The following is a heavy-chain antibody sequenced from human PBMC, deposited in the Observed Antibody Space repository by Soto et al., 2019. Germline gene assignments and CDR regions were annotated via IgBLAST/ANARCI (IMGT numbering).Heavy chain of an antibody. J-gene: IGHJ4*02. V-gene: IGHV1-8*01. Sequence: QVQLVQSGADVKKPGASVKVSSEASGYTFSSYDISWVRQASGQGLEWMGWVNPNSNETDYAQKFQGRVTMTGNTSIRTAYMELRSLRSDDTAVYYCVRSGRRSGIDYWGQGTLVTVSS. CDR3: VRSGRRSGIDY. CDR2: VNPNSNET. D-gene: IGHD5-12*01. CDR1: GYTFSSYD.